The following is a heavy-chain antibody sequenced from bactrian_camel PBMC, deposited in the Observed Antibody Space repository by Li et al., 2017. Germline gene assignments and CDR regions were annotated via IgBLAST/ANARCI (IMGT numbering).Heavy chain of an antibody. Sequence: DVQLVESGGGTVQAGGSLKLSCVGSGFSYNTHNMGWFRSAPGKEREGVAVIDSDGGIMYADSVKGRFTITRDNAKNTVTLQMNGLKHEDTAVHYCAAAKFGNARAVIAGLYNRDTYWGQGTQVTVS. J-gene: IGHJ4*01. D-gene: IGHD1*01. CDR3: AAAKFGNARAVIAGLYNRDTY. V-gene: IGHV3S10*01. CDR1: GFSYNTHN. CDR2: IDSDGGI.